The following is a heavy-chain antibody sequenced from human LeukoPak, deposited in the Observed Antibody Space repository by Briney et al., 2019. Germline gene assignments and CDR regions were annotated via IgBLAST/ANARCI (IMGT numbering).Heavy chain of an antibody. CDR2: INTDGSST. V-gene: IGHV3-74*01. CDR1: GFTFSSYG. Sequence: GGSLRLSCAASGFTFSSYGMHWVRQAPGKGLVWVSHINTDGSSTNYADSVKGRFTISRDNARNTLYLQMNSLRAEDTAVYYCAKVGRESSSYYYYYYYYMDVWGKGTTVTVSS. CDR3: AKVGRESSSYYYYYYYYMDV. J-gene: IGHJ6*03. D-gene: IGHD3-22*01.